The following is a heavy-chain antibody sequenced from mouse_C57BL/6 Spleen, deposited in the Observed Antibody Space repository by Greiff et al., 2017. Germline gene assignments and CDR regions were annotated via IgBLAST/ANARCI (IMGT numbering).Heavy chain of an antibody. J-gene: IGHJ1*03. CDR3: ARTGDFDPFDV. Sequence: ELQVVESGAGLVKPGASLKLSCAASGFTFSDYGMHWVRQAPVQGLEWVAYISSGNSTIYYADTVKGQFTFSRDNAKNTLFLQMTSLRSEDTAMYYCARTGDFDPFDVWGKGTTVTVSS. V-gene: IGHV5-17*01. CDR1: GFTFSDYG. CDR2: ISSGNSTI.